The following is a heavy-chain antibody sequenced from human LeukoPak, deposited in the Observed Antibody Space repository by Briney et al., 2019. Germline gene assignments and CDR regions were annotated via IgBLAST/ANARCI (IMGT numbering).Heavy chain of an antibody. D-gene: IGHD6-6*01. CDR3: ARDVGARLPGY. CDR2: LYYTGST. V-gene: IGHV4-39*07. J-gene: IGHJ4*02. CDR1: GGSVTSSSYY. Sequence: SETLSLTCTVSGGSVTSSSYYWGWIRQPPGKGLEWIGSLYYTGSTYYSPSLKSRVTISVDKSKNQFSMKLTSVTAEDTAFYYCARDVGARLPGYWGQGILVTVSS.